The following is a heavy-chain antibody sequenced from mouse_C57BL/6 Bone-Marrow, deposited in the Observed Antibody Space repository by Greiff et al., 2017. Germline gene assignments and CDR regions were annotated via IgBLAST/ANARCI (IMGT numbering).Heavy chain of an antibody. CDR1: GYTFTDYY. D-gene: IGHD1-1*01. CDR3: ARETTVVGWYFDV. CDR2: IFPGSGST. V-gene: IGHV1-75*01. J-gene: IGHJ1*03. Sequence: QVQLKESGPELVKPGASVKISCKASGYTFTDYYINWVKQRPGQGLEWIGWIFPGSGSTYYNEKFKGKATLTVDKSSSTAYMLLSSLTSEDSAVYFCARETTVVGWYFDVWGTGTTVTVSS.